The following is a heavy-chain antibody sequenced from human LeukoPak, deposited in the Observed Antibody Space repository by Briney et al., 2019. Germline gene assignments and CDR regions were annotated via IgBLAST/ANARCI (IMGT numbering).Heavy chain of an antibody. Sequence: GGSLRLSCAASGFTFSSNYMSWVRQAPGKGLEWVSVIYSGGSTYYADSVKGRFTISRDNSKNTLYLQMNSLRAEDTAVYYCARDTVVPAATYYYYYGMDVWGQGTTVTVSS. CDR3: ARDTVVPAATYYYYYGMDV. J-gene: IGHJ6*02. V-gene: IGHV3-66*01. CDR1: GFTFSSNY. CDR2: IYSGGST. D-gene: IGHD2-2*01.